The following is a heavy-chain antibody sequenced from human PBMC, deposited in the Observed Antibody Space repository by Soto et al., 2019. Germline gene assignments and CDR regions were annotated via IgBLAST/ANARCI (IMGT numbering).Heavy chain of an antibody. CDR3: ARVVTPSNEAFER. V-gene: IGHV1-2*02. CDR2: INPNSGGT. D-gene: IGHD2-15*01. J-gene: IGHJ3*02. CDR1: GYTFTGYY. Sequence: VSCKASGYTFTGYYMHWVRQAPGQGLEWMGWINPNSGGTNYAQKFQGRVTMTRDTSISTAYMELSRLRSDDTAVYYCARVVTPSNEAFERWGKGKMVSV.